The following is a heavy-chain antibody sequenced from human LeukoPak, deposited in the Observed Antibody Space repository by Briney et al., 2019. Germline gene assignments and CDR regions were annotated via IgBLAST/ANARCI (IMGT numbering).Heavy chain of an antibody. J-gene: IGHJ5*02. CDR2: IIPIFGTA. CDR3: ARGGMPSNWFDP. Sequence: SVKVSCKASGGTFSSYAISWVRQAPGQGLEWMGGIIPIFGTANYAQKFQGRVTITADESTSTAYMELSSLRSEDTAVYYCARGGMPSNWFDPWGQGTLVTVSS. D-gene: IGHD2-2*01. V-gene: IGHV1-69*13. CDR1: GGTFSSYA.